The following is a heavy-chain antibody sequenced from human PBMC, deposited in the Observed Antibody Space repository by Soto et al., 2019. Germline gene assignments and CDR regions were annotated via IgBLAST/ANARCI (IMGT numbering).Heavy chain of an antibody. CDR3: ARWAIY. CDR1: GGSFSGYY. CDR2: MNRSGDI. Sequence: SETLSLTCDVYGGSFSGYYWTWIRHPAGKGLEWIGEMNRSGDINYNTSPKSRVTISVDTSNNQFSLKLTSVTAADTAVYYCARWAIYCGQGTLVTVS. V-gene: IGHV4-34*01. J-gene: IGHJ4*02.